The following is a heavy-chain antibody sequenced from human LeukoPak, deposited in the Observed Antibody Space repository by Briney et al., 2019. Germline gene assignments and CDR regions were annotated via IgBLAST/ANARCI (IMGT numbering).Heavy chain of an antibody. Sequence: SETLSHTCTVSGGSMRNYYWSWIRQTPTKGLEYIGYIYYSGSTNYNPSLKSRVTISIDTDNQFSLKLRSVTAADTAVYYCARVDYSSGWATTFDYWGQGTLVTVSS. V-gene: IGHV4-59*01. CDR2: IYYSGST. CDR3: ARVDYSSGWATTFDY. D-gene: IGHD6-19*01. CDR1: GGSMRNYY. J-gene: IGHJ4*02.